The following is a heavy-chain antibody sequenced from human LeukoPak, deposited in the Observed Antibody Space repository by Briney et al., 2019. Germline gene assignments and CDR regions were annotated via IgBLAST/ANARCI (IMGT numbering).Heavy chain of an antibody. V-gene: IGHV3-23*01. CDR3: AKGMKSGSYLNFDY. Sequence: SGGSLRLSCAASGFTFSSYPMSWVRQAPGKGLEWVSAISGSGGSTYYADSVKGRFTISRDNSKNTLYLQMNSLRAEDTAVYYCAKGMKSGSYLNFDYWGQGTLVTVSS. D-gene: IGHD1-26*01. CDR2: ISGSGGST. J-gene: IGHJ4*02. CDR1: GFTFSSYP.